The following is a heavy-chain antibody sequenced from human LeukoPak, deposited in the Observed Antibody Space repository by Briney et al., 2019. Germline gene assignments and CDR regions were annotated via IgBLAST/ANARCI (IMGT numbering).Heavy chain of an antibody. J-gene: IGHJ5*02. D-gene: IGHD3-10*01. CDR1: GGSISSGSYY. V-gene: IGHV4-61*10. CDR2: IHSIGTT. CDR3: ATSYYGSGTYYNWFDP. Sequence: SETLSLTCTVSGGSISSGSYYWSWIRQPAGKGLEWIGYIHSIGTTNYNPSLESRLTISIDTSKNQFSLKLTSVTAADTAVYYCATSYYGSGTYYNWFDPWGQGTLVTVSS.